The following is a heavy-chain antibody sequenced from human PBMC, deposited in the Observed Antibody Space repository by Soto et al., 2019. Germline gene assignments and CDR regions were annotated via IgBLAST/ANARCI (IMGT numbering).Heavy chain of an antibody. CDR3: ARGRASGSYYLLDY. V-gene: IGHV1-8*01. CDR1: GDTFTTYD. CDR2: INPNSGNI. J-gene: IGHJ4*02. D-gene: IGHD3-10*01. Sequence: ASVKVSCKASGDTFTTYDINWVLQSTGHGLEWMGWINPNSGNIGYAQRFQGRVTMTRDTAIRTAYMEVSSLRSDDTAVYYCARGRASGSYYLLDYWGQGTLVTVSS.